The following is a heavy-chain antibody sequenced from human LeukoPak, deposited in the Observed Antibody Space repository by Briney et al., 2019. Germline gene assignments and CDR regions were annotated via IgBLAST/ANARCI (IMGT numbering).Heavy chain of an antibody. D-gene: IGHD6-19*01. CDR3: ARRQLYAFDI. CDR1: GYSISSGYY. CDR2: IYHSGST. J-gene: IGHJ3*02. Sequence: WETLSLTCAVSGYSISSGYYWGCIRQPPGKGLEWIGSIYHSGSTYYNPSLKSRVTISVDTSKNQFSLKLSSVTAADTAVYYCARRQLYAFDIWGQGTMVTVSS. V-gene: IGHV4-38-2*01.